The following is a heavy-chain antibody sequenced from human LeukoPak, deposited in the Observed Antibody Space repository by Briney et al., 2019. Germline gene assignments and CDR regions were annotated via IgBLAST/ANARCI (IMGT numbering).Heavy chain of an antibody. CDR2: IYYSGST. J-gene: IGHJ4*02. D-gene: IGHD3-22*01. CDR3: ALEALYDSSGYYSLV. V-gene: IGHV4-59*11. CDR1: GGSISSHY. Sequence: SETLSLTCTVSGGSISSHYWSWIRQPPGKGLEWIGYIYYSGSTNYNPSLKSRVTISVDTSKNQFSLKLSSVTAADTAVYYCALEALYDSSGYYSLVWGQGTLVTVSS.